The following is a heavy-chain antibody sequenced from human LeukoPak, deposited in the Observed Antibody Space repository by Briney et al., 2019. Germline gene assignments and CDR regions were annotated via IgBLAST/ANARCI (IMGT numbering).Heavy chain of an antibody. CDR1: GFTFSSHD. CDR3: ARGALIAAAGTNYFDY. CDR2: IGTAGDT. J-gene: IGHJ4*02. V-gene: IGHV3-13*01. Sequence: GGSLRLSCAASGFTFSSHDMHWVRQATGKGLEWVSGIGTAGDTHYPDSVKGRFTISRDNSKNTLYLQMNSLRAEDTAVYYCARGALIAAAGTNYFDYWGQGTLVTVSS. D-gene: IGHD6-13*01.